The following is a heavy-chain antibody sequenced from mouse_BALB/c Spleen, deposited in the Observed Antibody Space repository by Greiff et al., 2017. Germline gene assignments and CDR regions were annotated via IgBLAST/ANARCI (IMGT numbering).Heavy chain of an antibody. CDR2: INPYNGDT. D-gene: IGHD1-1*01. Sequence: EVQLQESGSELVKPGASVKISCKASGYSFTGYFMNWVMQSHGKSLEWIGRINPYNGDTFYNQKFKGKATLTVDKSSSTAHMELRSLASEDSAVYYCARDGSLFDYWGQGTTLTVSS. CDR3: ARDGSLFDY. V-gene: IGHV1-20*02. CDR1: GYSFTGYF. J-gene: IGHJ2*01.